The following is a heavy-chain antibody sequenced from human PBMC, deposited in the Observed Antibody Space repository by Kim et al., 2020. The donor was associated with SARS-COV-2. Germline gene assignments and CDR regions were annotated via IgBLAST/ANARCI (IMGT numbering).Heavy chain of an antibody. Sequence: AASVKGRFTISRDNYKNTLYLQMNSLRAEDTAVYYCAREGVLMTRYYFDYWGQGTLVTVSS. CDR3: AREGVLMTRYYFDY. V-gene: IGHV3-30*07. J-gene: IGHJ4*02.